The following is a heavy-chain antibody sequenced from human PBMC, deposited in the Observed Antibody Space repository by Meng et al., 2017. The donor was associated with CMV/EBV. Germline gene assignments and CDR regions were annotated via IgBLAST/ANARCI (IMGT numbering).Heavy chain of an antibody. Sequence: SGPTLVKPTQTLTLTCTFSGFSLSTSGVGVGWIRQPPGKALEWLALIYWNDDKRYSPSLKSRLTITKDTSKNQVVLTMTNMDPVDTATYYCAHRRGVSWSGRAPDAFDIWGQGTMVTRLL. V-gene: IGHV2-5*01. J-gene: IGHJ3*02. CDR3: AHRRGVSWSGRAPDAFDI. D-gene: IGHD3-3*01. CDR1: GFSLSTSGVG. CDR2: IYWNDDK.